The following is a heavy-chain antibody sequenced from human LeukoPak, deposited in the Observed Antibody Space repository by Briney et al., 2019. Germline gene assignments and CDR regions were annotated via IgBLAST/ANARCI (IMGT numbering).Heavy chain of an antibody. D-gene: IGHD2-15*01. Sequence: GGSLRLSCAASGFTFSSYSMNWVRQAPGKGLEWVSSISSSSSYIYYADSVKGRFTISRDNAKNSLYLQMNSLRAEDTAVYYCARASGCSGGSCLFYYYCYGMDVWGQGTTVTVSS. CDR1: GFTFSSYS. J-gene: IGHJ6*02. CDR2: ISSSSSYI. CDR3: ARASGCSGGSCLFYYYCYGMDV. V-gene: IGHV3-21*01.